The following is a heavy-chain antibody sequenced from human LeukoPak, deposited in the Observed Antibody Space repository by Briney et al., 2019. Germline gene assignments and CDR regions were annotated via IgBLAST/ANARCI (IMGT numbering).Heavy chain of an antibody. V-gene: IGHV4-34*01. CDR2: INHSGST. CDR1: GGSFSGYY. CDR3: ARALVY. J-gene: IGHJ4*02. Sequence: SETLSLTCAVYGGSFSGYYWSWIRQPPGKGLEWIGEINHSGSTNYNPSLKSRVTISVDTSKNQFSLKLSSVTAADTAVYYCARALVYWGQGTLVTVSS. D-gene: IGHD3-9*01.